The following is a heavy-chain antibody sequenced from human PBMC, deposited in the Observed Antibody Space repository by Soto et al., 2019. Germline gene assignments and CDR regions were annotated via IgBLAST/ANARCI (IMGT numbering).Heavy chain of an antibody. J-gene: IGHJ3*02. CDR2: FDPEDGET. CDR3: ATDPDYYDSPPAI. D-gene: IGHD3-22*01. Sequence: QAPGKGLEWMGGFDPEDGETIYAQKFQGRVTMTEDTSTDTAYMELSSLRSEDTAVYYCATDPDYYDSPPAIWGQGTMVTVSS. V-gene: IGHV1-24*01.